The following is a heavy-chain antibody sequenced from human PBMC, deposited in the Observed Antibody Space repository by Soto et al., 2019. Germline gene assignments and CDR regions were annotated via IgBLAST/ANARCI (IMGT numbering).Heavy chain of an antibody. CDR2: IVVGSGNT. Sequence: SVKVSCKASGFTFTSSAVQWVRQARGQRLEWIGWIVVGSGNTNYAQKFQERVTITRDMSTSTAYMELSSLRSEDTAVYYCAAGETGDSYGMDVWGQGTTLTVSS. J-gene: IGHJ6*02. CDR1: GFTFTSSA. V-gene: IGHV1-58*01. CDR3: AAGETGDSYGMDV. D-gene: IGHD4-17*01.